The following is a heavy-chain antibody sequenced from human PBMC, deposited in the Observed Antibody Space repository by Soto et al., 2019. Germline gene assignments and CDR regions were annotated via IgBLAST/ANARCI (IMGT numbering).Heavy chain of an antibody. CDR3: SLLIEYSSIIVTFIVHYFDY. J-gene: IGHJ4*02. CDR2: IYYSGST. D-gene: IGHD6-6*01. CDR1: GGSINSSNYY. Sequence: SETLSLTCTVSGGSINSSNYYWGWIRQPPGKGIEWIGSIYYSGSTYYNPSLKSRVTISVDTSKNQFSLKLSSVTAADTAVYYFSLLIEYSSIIVTFIVHYFDYWGQGTLVTVSS. V-gene: IGHV4-39*01.